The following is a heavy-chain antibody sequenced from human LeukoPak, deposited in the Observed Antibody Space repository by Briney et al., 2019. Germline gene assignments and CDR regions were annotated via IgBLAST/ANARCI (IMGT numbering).Heavy chain of an antibody. V-gene: IGHV3-23*01. D-gene: IGHD1-26*01. CDR2: ITGSGEST. Sequence: GGSLRLSCAASGFTFSTYAMSWVRQAPGRGLEWISAITGSGESTYYADSVKGRFTISRDSSKNTLYLQMNSLRAEDTAVYYRARDSQQGALDYWGQGTLVTVSS. J-gene: IGHJ4*02. CDR3: ARDSQQGALDY. CDR1: GFTFSTYA.